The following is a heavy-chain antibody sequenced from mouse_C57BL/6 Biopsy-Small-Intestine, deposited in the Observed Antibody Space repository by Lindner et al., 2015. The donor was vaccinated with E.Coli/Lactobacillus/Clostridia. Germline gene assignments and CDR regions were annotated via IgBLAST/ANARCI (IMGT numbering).Heavy chain of an antibody. J-gene: IGHJ2*01. D-gene: IGHD2-3*01. CDR1: GFNIKDDY. Sequence: VQLQESGAELVRPGASVKLSCTASGFNIKDDYMHWVKQRPEQGLEWIGWIDPENGDTEYASKFQSKATITADTSSNTAYLQLSSLTSEDTAVYYCTTWGLDGYYFDYWGQGTTLTVSS. CDR3: TTWGLDGYYFDY. V-gene: IGHV14-4*01. CDR2: IDPENGDT.